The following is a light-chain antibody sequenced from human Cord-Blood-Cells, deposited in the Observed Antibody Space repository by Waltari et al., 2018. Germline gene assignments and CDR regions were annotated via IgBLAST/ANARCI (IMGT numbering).Light chain of an antibody. J-gene: IGLJ3*02. Sequence: QSVLTQPPSVPGAPGQRVIISCPGTSSHIGAGYDVDWYQQLPGTTPKPLIYGNSNRPSGGPDRFSGSKTCTSASLATAVLQAEDEADYYCQSYDSSRSGGVFGGGTKLTVL. CDR2: GNS. CDR3: QSYDSSRSGGV. V-gene: IGLV1-40*01. CDR1: SSHIGAGYD.